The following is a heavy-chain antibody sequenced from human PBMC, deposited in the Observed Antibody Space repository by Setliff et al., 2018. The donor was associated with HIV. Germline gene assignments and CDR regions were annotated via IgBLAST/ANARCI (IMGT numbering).Heavy chain of an antibody. D-gene: IGHD2-15*01. V-gene: IGHV4-39*07. CDR1: GGSISSYY. CDR3: AREDCSGPGCHNDAFDI. CDR2: IYSSGST. J-gene: IGHJ3*02. Sequence: SETLSLTCTVSGGSISSYYWGWIRQPPGKGLEWIGSIYSSGSTYYNPSLGSRVTISRDTSKNQFSLKLTSVTDADTAVYYCAREDCSGPGCHNDAFDIWGQGTLVTVSS.